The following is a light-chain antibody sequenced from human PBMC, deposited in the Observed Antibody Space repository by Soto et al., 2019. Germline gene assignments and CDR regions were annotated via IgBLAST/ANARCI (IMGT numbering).Light chain of an antibody. J-gene: IGKJ1*01. CDR3: QQYGSSPTWT. CDR2: GAS. CDR1: QSVSSSY. V-gene: IGKV3-20*01. Sequence: EIVLTQSPGTLSLSPGERATLSCRASQSVSSSYLAWYQQKPGQAPRLLIYGASSRATGIPDRFSGSGSGTDFALTISRLEPEDFAVYLCQQYGSSPTWTFGQGTKVEIK.